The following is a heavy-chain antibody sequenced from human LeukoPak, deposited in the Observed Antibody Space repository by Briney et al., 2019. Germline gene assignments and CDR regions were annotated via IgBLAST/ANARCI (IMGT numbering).Heavy chain of an antibody. Sequence: ASVKVSCKASGHTFTTYYMHWVRRAPGQGLEWMGRINPNSGGTDYAQKFQGRVTMTRDTSISTLYMELGSLRSDDTAVYYCARAGWTDASDIWGQGTMVTVSS. V-gene: IGHV1-2*06. CDR2: INPNSGGT. CDR3: ARAGWTDASDI. CDR1: GHTFTTYY. J-gene: IGHJ3*02. D-gene: IGHD3/OR15-3a*01.